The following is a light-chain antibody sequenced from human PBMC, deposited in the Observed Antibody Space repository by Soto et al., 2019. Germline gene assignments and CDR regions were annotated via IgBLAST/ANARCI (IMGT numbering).Light chain of an antibody. V-gene: IGKV3-20*01. J-gene: IGKJ1*01. CDR3: QQYVSSPWA. Sequence: EIVLTHSPGTLSLSPCEGATLSSSASQSVSNNYLAWYQQKPGQAPRRLIYGASRRATGIPDRFTGSGSGTDFTLTISRLEPEDFAVYYCQQYVSSPWAFGQGTKVDIK. CDR2: GAS. CDR1: QSVSNNY.